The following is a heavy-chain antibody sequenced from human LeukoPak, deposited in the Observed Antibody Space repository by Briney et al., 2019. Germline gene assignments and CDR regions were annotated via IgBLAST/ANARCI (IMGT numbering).Heavy chain of an antibody. V-gene: IGHV3-23*01. Sequence: WGSLRLSCAASGFTFSSYAMSWVRQAPGKGLEWVSAISGSGGSTYYADSVKGRFTISRDNSKNSLYLQMNSLRAEDTAVYYCAKGSYSSSSGLFDYWGQGTLVTVSS. CDR1: GFTFSSYA. CDR2: ISGSGGST. J-gene: IGHJ4*02. D-gene: IGHD6-6*01. CDR3: AKGSYSSSSGLFDY.